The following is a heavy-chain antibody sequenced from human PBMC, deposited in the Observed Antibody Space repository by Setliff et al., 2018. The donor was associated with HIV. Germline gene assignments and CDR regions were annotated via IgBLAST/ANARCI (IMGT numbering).Heavy chain of an antibody. CDR1: GGSFTGYF. CDR3: ADGADSSGYPRY. CDR2: INDSGDT. J-gene: IGHJ4*02. Sequence: SETLSLTCAVYGGSFTGYFWSWIRQSPGKGLEWIGEINDSGDTNYNPSLKSRVTISVVTSKNQFSLRLTSVTAADTAVYYCADGADSSGYPRYWGQGTLVTVSS. D-gene: IGHD3-22*01. V-gene: IGHV4-34*01.